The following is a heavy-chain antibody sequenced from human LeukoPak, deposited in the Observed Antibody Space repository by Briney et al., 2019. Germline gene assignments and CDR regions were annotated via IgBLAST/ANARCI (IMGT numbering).Heavy chain of an antibody. Sequence: GGSLRLSCAASGFTFRTYGMNWVRQAPGKGLEWVSFISSSGSYIYYADSVKGRFTISRDNAANSLYLQMNSLRAEDTAVYFCVRMAHGPRRGQGTLVTVSS. V-gene: IGHV3-21*01. J-gene: IGHJ4*02. D-gene: IGHD5-24*01. CDR2: ISSSGSYI. CDR3: VRMAHGPR. CDR1: GFTFRTYG.